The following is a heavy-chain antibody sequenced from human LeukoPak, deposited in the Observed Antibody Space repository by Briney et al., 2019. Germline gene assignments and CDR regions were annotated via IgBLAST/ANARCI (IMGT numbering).Heavy chain of an antibody. CDR1: GFTVSSNY. CDR3: ARADDFWSGGGFDY. CDR2: IYSGGST. J-gene: IGHJ4*02. Sequence: PGGSLRLSCAASGFTVSSNYMNWVRQAPGKGLEWVSVIYSGGSTYYADSVKGRFTIPRDNSKNTLYLQMYSLRAEDTAVYYCARADDFWSGGGFDYWGQGTLVTVSS. D-gene: IGHD3-3*01. V-gene: IGHV3-66*02.